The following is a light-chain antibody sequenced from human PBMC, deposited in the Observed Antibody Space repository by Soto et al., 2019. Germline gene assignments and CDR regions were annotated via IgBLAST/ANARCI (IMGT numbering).Light chain of an antibody. J-gene: IGKJ4*01. CDR3: QQHINWPLT. Sequence: EIVLTQSPATLSLSPGERATLSCRASQTVSSSLAWYQQKPGQAPRLLIYEASNRATGIPARLSGSGSGADFTLTISSLEPEDFALYYCQQHINWPLTFGGGTKV. CDR2: EAS. V-gene: IGKV3-11*01. CDR1: QTVSSS.